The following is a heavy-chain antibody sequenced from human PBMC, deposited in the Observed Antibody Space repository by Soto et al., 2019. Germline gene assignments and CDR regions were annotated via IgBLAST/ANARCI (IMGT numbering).Heavy chain of an antibody. Sequence: QVQLQESGPGLVKPSQTLSLTCTVSGGSISSGNYYWSWIRQPPGKGMEWIGFISYSGSTYYSTSLKGRLTISVDTSKSQFSLNLSFATAADTAVYYWATMGTPATGLYFFDYWGQGSLVTVSS. CDR2: ISYSGST. CDR1: GGSISSGNYY. V-gene: IGHV4-30-4*01. CDR3: ATMGTPATGLYFFDY. J-gene: IGHJ4*02. D-gene: IGHD2-15*01.